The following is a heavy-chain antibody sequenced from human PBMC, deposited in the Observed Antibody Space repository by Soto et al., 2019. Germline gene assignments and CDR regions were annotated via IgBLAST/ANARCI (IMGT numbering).Heavy chain of an antibody. V-gene: IGHV3-23*01. Sequence: GGSLRLSCAASGFTFSSYGMSWVRQAPGKGLEWVSGISGGAATTSYADSVKGRFAISRDNSKNTLYLQMNSLRAEDTAMYYCAKRGTTVTGPREFDYWGQGTLVTSPQ. CDR2: ISGGAATT. J-gene: IGHJ4*02. CDR1: GFTFSSYG. D-gene: IGHD4-17*01. CDR3: AKRGTTVTGPREFDY.